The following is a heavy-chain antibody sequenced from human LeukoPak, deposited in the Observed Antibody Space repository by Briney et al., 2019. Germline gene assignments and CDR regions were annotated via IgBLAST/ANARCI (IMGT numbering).Heavy chain of an antibody. CDR1: GGSISSNSYY. CDR3: ARRYDFWSGYPPPLDY. CDR2: IYYSGST. D-gene: IGHD3-3*01. J-gene: IGHJ4*02. V-gene: IGHV4-39*01. Sequence: PSETLSLTCTVSGGSISSNSYYWGWIRQPPGKGLKWIGSIYYSGSTYYNPSLKSRVTISVDTSKKQFSLKLSSVTAADTAVYYCARRYDFWSGYPPPLDYWGQGTLVTVSS.